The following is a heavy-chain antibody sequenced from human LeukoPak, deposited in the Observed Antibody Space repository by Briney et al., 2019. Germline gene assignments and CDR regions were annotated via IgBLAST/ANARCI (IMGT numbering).Heavy chain of an antibody. V-gene: IGHV1-69*13. J-gene: IGHJ3*02. CDR3: ARTYYYDSSGYPVQVSDAFDI. D-gene: IGHD3-22*01. CDR2: IIPIFGTA. CDR1: GGTFSSYA. Sequence: SVKVSCKASGGTFSSYAISWVRQAPGQGLEWMGGIIPIFGTANYAQKFQGRVTITADEATSTVYMELSRLRSEDTAMYYCARTYYYDSSGYPVQVSDAFDIWGQGTMVTVSS.